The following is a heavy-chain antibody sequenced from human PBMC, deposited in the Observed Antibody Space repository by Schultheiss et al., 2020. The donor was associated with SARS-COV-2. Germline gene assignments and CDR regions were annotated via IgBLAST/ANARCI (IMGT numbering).Heavy chain of an antibody. J-gene: IGHJ6*02. CDR2: MNTDGRTT. V-gene: IGHV3-23*03. D-gene: IGHD6-6*01. CDR1: GFTFSSYA. Sequence: GGSLRLSCAASGFTFSSYAMRWVRQAPGKGLEWVSGMNTDGRTTRYADSVKGRFTISRDNSKNTLYLQMDSLRAEDTAVYYCARDTYSSSWSYYYYYGMDVWGQGTTVTVSS. CDR3: ARDTYSSSWSYYYYYGMDV.